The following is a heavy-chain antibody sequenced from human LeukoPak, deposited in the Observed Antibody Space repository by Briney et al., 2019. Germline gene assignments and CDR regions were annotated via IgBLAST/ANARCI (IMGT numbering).Heavy chain of an antibody. Sequence: ASVKVSCKASGYTFTGYYMHWVRQAPGQGLEWMGWISAYNGNKNYALKLQGRVTMTTDTSANTAYMEMRSLRSDDTAVYYCARSRRSAGDLGPWGQGTLVTVSS. J-gene: IGHJ4*02. V-gene: IGHV1-18*04. D-gene: IGHD7-27*01. CDR1: GYTFTGYY. CDR3: ARSRRSAGDLGP. CDR2: ISAYNGNK.